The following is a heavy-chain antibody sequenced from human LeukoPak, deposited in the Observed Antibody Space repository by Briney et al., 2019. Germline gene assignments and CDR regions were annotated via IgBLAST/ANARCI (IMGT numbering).Heavy chain of an antibody. V-gene: IGHV4-59*02. Sequence: SETLSLTCTVSGGSVSSYNWNWIRQPPGKGLEWIGYIYHSGSTNYNPFLKSRVTISRDTSKNQFSLKLSSVTAADTAVYYCAKVPRNVIRAHRHFDDWGQGTLVTVSS. J-gene: IGHJ4*02. CDR2: IYHSGST. D-gene: IGHD2-21*01. CDR3: AKVPRNVIRAHRHFDD. CDR1: GGSVSSYN.